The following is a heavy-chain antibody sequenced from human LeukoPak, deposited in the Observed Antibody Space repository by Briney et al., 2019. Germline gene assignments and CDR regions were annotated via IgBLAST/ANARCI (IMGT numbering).Heavy chain of an antibody. V-gene: IGHV4-34*01. D-gene: IGHD6-6*01. CDR2: INHNGST. J-gene: IGHJ5*02. CDR3: AREGSSAELDP. Sequence: SETLSLTCAVYGGSFSGYYWSWIRQPPGKGLEWIGEINHNGSTNYNPSLKSRVTISVDTSKNQFSLKLSSVTTADTAVYYCAREGSSAELDPWGQGTLVTVSS. CDR1: GGSFSGYY.